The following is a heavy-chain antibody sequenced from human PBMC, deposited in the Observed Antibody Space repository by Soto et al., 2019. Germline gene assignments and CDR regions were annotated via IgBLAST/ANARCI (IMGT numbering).Heavy chain of an antibody. D-gene: IGHD3-16*02. J-gene: IGHJ4*02. CDR1: GFTFSYYN. CDR2: ISYDGGEK. Sequence: QVQLVESGGGVVQPGRSLRLSCAASGFTFSYYNMHWVRQAPGKGLEWVAVISYDGGEKYYADSVKGRFTISRDNSKNTLTLQMNSLRVDDTAVYYCAKALGELSPESYDSWVQGTLITVSS. CDR3: AKALGELSPESYDS. V-gene: IGHV3-30*18.